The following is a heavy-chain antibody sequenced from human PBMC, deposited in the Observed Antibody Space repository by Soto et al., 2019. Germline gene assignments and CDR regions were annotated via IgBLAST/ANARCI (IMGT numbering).Heavy chain of an antibody. J-gene: IGHJ5*02. D-gene: IGHD1-26*01. Sequence: GASVKVSCKASGYTFTSYGISWVRQAPGQGLEWMGWISAYNGNTNYAQKLQGRVTMTTDTSTSTAYMELRSLRSDDTAVYYCARGWRELLSRVPFDPWGQGTLVTVSS. CDR3: ARGWRELLSRVPFDP. V-gene: IGHV1-18*01. CDR2: ISAYNGNT. CDR1: GYTFTSYG.